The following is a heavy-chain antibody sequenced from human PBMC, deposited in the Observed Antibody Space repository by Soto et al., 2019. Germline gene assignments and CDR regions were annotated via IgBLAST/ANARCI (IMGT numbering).Heavy chain of an antibody. CDR1: GYRFSSSW. D-gene: IGHD6-13*01. CDR2: VYPSDSDV. Sequence: PGESLKISCQPTGYRFSSSWIGWVRQKPGKGLEWLGNVYPSDSDVRYSPAFEGQVTISADNSINTAYLQLLNLKASDTDIYYCTKGANSTFDSWGQGSRVNVSS. CDR3: TKGANSTFDS. J-gene: IGHJ4*02. V-gene: IGHV5-51*01.